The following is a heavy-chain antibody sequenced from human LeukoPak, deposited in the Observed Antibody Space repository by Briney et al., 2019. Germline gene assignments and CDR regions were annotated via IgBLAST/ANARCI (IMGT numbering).Heavy chain of an antibody. Sequence: QPGRSLRLSCAASRFTFSGYVMHWVRQAPGKGLEWVAVIWNDGNNKYYVDSVKGRFTISRDNSKNTLYLQMNSLRVEDTAVYYCARPYTSEGAVVRGVFPAAFDYWGQGTLVTVSS. CDR2: IWNDGNNK. V-gene: IGHV3-33*01. D-gene: IGHD3-10*01. J-gene: IGHJ4*02. CDR3: ARPYTSEGAVVRGVFPAAFDY. CDR1: RFTFSGYV.